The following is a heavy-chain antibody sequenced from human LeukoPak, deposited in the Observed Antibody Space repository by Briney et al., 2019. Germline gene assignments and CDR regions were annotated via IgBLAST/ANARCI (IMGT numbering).Heavy chain of an antibody. CDR1: GGSIRNYY. CDR2: IHYSGRT. Sequence: PSETLSLTCTVSGGSIRNYYWSWIRQPPGKGLEWIGYIHYSGRTIHNPSLKGRLTISVDTSKNQFSLRLSSVTAADTAVYYCARCAAMDDVYFDYWGQGTLVTVSS. D-gene: IGHD5-18*01. V-gene: IGHV4-59*01. CDR3: ARCAAMDDVYFDY. J-gene: IGHJ4*02.